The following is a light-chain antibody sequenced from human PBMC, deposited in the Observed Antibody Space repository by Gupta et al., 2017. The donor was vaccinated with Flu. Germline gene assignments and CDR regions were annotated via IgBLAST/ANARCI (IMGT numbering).Light chain of an antibody. CDR3: QQYKKWPPYT. Sequence: EIVMTQSPATLSVSPGERATLSCRASQSISSNFAWYQQKPGQAPRLLIYGASTRATGIPARFSGSGSGTEFTLTISSRQSEDFAVYFCQQYKKWPPYTFGQGTKLEIK. V-gene: IGKV3-15*01. CDR1: QSISSN. CDR2: GAS. J-gene: IGKJ2*01.